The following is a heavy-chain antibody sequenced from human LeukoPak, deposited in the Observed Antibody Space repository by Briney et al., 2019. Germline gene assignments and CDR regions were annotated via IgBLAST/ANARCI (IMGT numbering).Heavy chain of an antibody. D-gene: IGHD2/OR15-2a*01. V-gene: IGHV3-20*04. CDR2: INWNGGST. J-gene: IGHJ3*02. CDR3: ARARNSRDHAFDI. Sequence: GSLRLSCTASGFTLSSYEMSWIRQAPGKGLEWVSGINWNGGSTGYADSVKGRFTISRDNAKNSLYLQMNSLRAEDTALYYCARARNSRDHAFDIWGQGTMVTVSS. CDR1: GFTLSSYE.